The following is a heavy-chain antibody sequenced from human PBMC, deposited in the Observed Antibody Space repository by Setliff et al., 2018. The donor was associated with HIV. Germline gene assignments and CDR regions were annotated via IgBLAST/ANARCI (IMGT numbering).Heavy chain of an antibody. CDR1: GGSISSGSYY. CDR3: ARLSGDYYYFDY. CDR2: IYTSGST. J-gene: IGHJ4*02. Sequence: PSETLSLTCTVSGGSISSGSYYWSWIRQPAGKGLEWIGRIYTSGSTNYNPSLKSRVTISVDTSKNQFSLKLRSVTAADTAVYYCARLSGDYYYFDYWGQGTLVTVYS. D-gene: IGHD2-21*02. V-gene: IGHV4-61*02.